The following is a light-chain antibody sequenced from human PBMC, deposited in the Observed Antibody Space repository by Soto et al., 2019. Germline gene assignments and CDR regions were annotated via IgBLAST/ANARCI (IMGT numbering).Light chain of an antibody. J-gene: IGLJ1*01. CDR3: VSFTSSTTYG. CDR1: RSDVGGSNH. CDR2: DVT. Sequence: QSALTQPASVSDSPGQSITISCTGTRSDVGGSNHVSWYQQHPGKAPKLMIYDVTNRPSGVSHRFSGSKSGSTASLIISGLQAEDEADYYCVSFTSSTTYGFGTGTKLTVL. V-gene: IGLV2-14*01.